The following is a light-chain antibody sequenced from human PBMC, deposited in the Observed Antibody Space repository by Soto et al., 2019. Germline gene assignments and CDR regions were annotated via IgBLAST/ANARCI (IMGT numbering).Light chain of an antibody. CDR2: GAS. V-gene: IGKV3-15*01. Sequence: ELVTTQSPTTLSVSPGERATLSCRASQSVSSKLAWYQKKRGQAPRLLIYGASTRARGIPARFSGSGSGTEFSLSIHRLQSEDFAVYVCQQYNDWTITFGQGTRLEIK. CDR1: QSVSSK. J-gene: IGKJ5*01. CDR3: QQYNDWTIT.